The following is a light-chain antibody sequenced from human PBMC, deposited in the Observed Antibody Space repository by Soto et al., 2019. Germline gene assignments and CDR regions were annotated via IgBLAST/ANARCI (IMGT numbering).Light chain of an antibody. CDR2: DAS. CDR1: QSVSNY. CDR3: QQRSNWPMYT. Sequence: EIVLTQSPVTLSLSPGERATLSCRASQSVSNYLAWYQQKPGKAPRLLIYDASNRATGIPARFSGSGSGTEFTLTISSLEPEDFAVYYCQQRSNWPMYTFGQGTKLEIK. J-gene: IGKJ2*01. V-gene: IGKV3-11*01.